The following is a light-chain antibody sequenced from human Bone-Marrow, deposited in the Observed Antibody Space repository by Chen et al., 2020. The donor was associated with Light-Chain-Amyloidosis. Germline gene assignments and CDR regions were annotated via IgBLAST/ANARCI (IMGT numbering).Light chain of an antibody. CDR3: QVWDRSSDRPV. CDR2: DDS. CDR1: NIGSTS. Sequence: SYVLTQPSSVSVAPGQTATIACGGNNIGSTSVHWSQQTPGQAPLLVVYDDSDRPSGIPGRLSGANSGNTATLTISRVEAGDEADYYCQVWDRSSDRPVFGGGTTLTVL. J-gene: IGLJ3*02. V-gene: IGLV3-21*02.